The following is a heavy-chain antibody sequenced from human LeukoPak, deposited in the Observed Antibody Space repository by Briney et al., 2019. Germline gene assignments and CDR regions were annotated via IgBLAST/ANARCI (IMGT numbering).Heavy chain of an antibody. CDR3: VRGCSDTCYRFDY. J-gene: IGHJ4*02. V-gene: IGHV1-46*01. Sequence: ASVKDSCKASGYTFTSNYIHWVRQAPGQGLEWMGMIYPRDGSTSYAQKFQGRVTVTRDTSTSTVHMELSGLRSEDTAIYYCVRGCSDTCYRFDYWGQGTLVTVSS. CDR2: IYPRDGST. D-gene: IGHD2-15*01. CDR1: GYTFTSNY.